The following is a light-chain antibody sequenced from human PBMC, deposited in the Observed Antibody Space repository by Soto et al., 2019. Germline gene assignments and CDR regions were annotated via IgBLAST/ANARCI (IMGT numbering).Light chain of an antibody. CDR3: ATWDDXLNGYV. CDR1: SSNIGSNT. CDR2: SNN. V-gene: IGLV1-44*01. Sequence: QSVLTQPPSSSGTPGQRVTISCSGSSSNIGSNTVNWYQQLPGTAPKLLIYSNNQRPSGVPDRFSGSKSGTSASLAISGLQSEDEADYYCATWDDXLNGYVFVTGTKVTVL. J-gene: IGLJ1*01.